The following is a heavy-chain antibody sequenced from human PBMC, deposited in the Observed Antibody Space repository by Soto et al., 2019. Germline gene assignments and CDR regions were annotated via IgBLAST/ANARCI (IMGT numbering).Heavy chain of an antibody. CDR2: ISYDGSNK. D-gene: IGHD3-10*01. CDR3: ARASSLLWFGDPTAFDY. Sequence: GGSLRLSCAASGFTFSSYAMHWVRQAQGKGLEWVAVISYDGSNKYYADSVKGRFTISRDNSENTLYLQMNSLRAEDTAVYYCARASSLLWFGDPTAFDYWGQGTLVAVSS. V-gene: IGHV3-30-3*01. J-gene: IGHJ4*02. CDR1: GFTFSSYA.